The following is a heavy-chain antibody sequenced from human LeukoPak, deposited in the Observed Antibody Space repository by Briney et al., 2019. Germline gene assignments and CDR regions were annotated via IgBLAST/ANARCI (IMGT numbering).Heavy chain of an antibody. V-gene: IGHV3-30*04. CDR1: GFTFSSYA. CDR2: ISYDGSNK. CDR3: AREWRTFDY. J-gene: IGHJ4*02. D-gene: IGHD1-7*01. Sequence: PGRSLRLSCAASGFTFSSYAMHWVRQAPGKGLEWVAVISYDGSNKYYADSVKGRFTISRDNAKNSLYLQMNSLRAEDTAVYYCAREWRTFDYWGQGTLVTVSS.